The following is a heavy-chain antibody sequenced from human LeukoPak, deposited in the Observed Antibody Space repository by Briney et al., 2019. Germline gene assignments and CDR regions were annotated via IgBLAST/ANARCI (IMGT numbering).Heavy chain of an antibody. CDR1: GYTFTSYG. CDR3: ARGDPLGPLRYYMDV. D-gene: IGHD1-26*01. J-gene: IGHJ6*03. V-gene: IGHV1-18*01. Sequence: ASVKVSCKASGYTFTSYGISWVRQAPGQGLEWMGWISAYNGNTNYAQKLQGRVTMTTDTSTSTAYMELRSLRSDDTAVYYCARGDPLGPLRYYMDVWGKGTTVTVSS. CDR2: ISAYNGNT.